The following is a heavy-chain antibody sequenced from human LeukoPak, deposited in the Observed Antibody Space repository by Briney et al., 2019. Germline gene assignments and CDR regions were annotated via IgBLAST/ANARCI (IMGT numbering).Heavy chain of an antibody. CDR3: ARLAFLSGYSLDY. J-gene: IGHJ4*02. CDR2: VYHTGST. CDR1: GDSISRSDW. V-gene: IGHV4-4*02. D-gene: IGHD3-3*01. Sequence: SGTLSLTCAVSGDSISRSDWWSWVRQPPGKGLEWIGEVYHTGSTNYNPSLKSRVSISEDKSKNQFSLKLRSVTAADTAVYYCARLAFLSGYSLDYWGQGTLVTVSS.